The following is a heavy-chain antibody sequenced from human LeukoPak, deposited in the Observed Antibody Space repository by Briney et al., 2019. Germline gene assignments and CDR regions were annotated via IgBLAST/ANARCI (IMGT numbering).Heavy chain of an antibody. J-gene: IGHJ5*02. Sequence: PSQTLSLTCTVSGGSISSGDYYWSWIRQPPGKGLEWIGYIYYSGSTYYNPSLKSRVTISVDTSKNQFSLKLSSVTAADTAVYYCARGAGLGDWFDPWGQGTLVTVPS. CDR2: IYYSGST. CDR1: GGSISSGDYY. CDR3: ARGAGLGDWFDP. V-gene: IGHV4-30-4*01. D-gene: IGHD3-10*01.